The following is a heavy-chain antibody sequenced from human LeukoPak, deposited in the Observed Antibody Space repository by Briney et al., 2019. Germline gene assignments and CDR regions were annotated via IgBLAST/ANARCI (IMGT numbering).Heavy chain of an antibody. D-gene: IGHD5-24*01. CDR1: GGTFSSYA. CDR2: IIPIFGTA. CDR3: ASAVEMATTADY. V-gene: IGHV1-69*13. J-gene: IGHJ4*02. Sequence: SVKVSCKASGGTFSSYAISWVRQAPGQGLEWMGGIIPIFGTANYAQKFQGRVTITADESTSTAYMVLSSLRSEDTAVYYCASAVEMATTADYWGQGTLVTVSS.